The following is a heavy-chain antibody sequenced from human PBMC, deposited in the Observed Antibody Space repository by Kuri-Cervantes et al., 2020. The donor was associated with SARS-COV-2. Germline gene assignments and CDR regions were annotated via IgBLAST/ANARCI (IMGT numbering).Heavy chain of an antibody. Sequence: GGSLRLSCAASGFTFSNAWMSWVRQAPGKGLEWVGRIKSKTDGGTTDYAAPVKGRFTISRDDSKNTLYLQMNSLKTEDAAVYYCTTGKPMTTVKDVWGKGTTVTVSS. D-gene: IGHD4-17*01. CDR2: IKSKTDGGTT. V-gene: IGHV3-15*01. J-gene: IGHJ6*04. CDR1: GFTFSNAW. CDR3: TTGKPMTTVKDV.